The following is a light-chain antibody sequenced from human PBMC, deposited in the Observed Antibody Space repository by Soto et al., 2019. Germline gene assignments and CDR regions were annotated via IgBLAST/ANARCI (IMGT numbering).Light chain of an antibody. V-gene: IGKV3-15*01. Sequence: EIVMTQSPATLSVSPGERATLSCRASQSVSGNLAGYQQKPGQAPRLLIYVASTRATGIPARFSASGSGTEFTLTISSLQSEDFAVYYCQQYNTWRVTFGPGTKVDIK. J-gene: IGKJ3*01. CDR2: VAS. CDR1: QSVSGN. CDR3: QQYNTWRVT.